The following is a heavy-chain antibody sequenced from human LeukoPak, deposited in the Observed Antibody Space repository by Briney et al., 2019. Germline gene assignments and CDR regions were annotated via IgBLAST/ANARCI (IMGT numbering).Heavy chain of an antibody. V-gene: IGHV3-13*01. CDR3: ARGAYYDSSGYWYYFDY. J-gene: IGHJ4*02. Sequence: GGSLRLSCAASGSTFSSYDMHWVRQATGKGLEWVSATGTAGDTYYPGSVKGRFTISRENAKNSLYLQMNSLRAGDTAVYYCARGAYYDSSGYWYYFDYWGQGTLVTVSS. CDR2: TGTAGDT. D-gene: IGHD3-22*01. CDR1: GSTFSSYD.